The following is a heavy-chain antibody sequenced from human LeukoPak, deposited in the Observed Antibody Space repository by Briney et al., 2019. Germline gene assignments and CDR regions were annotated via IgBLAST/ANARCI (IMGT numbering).Heavy chain of an antibody. CDR1: GFTFSSYS. CDR3: ARDPYCGGDCYSYVRGGVYDY. V-gene: IGHV3-21*01. J-gene: IGHJ4*02. D-gene: IGHD2-21*01. Sequence: GGSLRLSCAASGFTFSSYSMNWVRQAPGKGLEWVSSISSSSSYIYYADSVKGRFTISRDNAKNSLYLQMNSLRAEDTAVYYCARDPYCGGDCYSYVRGGVYDYWGQGTLVTVSS. CDR2: ISSSSSYI.